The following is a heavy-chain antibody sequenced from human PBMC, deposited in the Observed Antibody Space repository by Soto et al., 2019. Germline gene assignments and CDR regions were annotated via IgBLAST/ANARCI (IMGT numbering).Heavy chain of an antibody. CDR3: PSARRHCRSCATGGPCYYFDY. V-gene: IGHV4-59*01. D-gene: IGHD6-13*01. Sequence: SETLSLTCTVSGGSISSYYWSWIRQPPGKGLEWIGYIYYSGSTNYNPSLKSRVTISVDTSKNQFSLKLSSVNAADTAVYYWPSARRHCRSCATGGPCYYFDYWGQGTLVTVSS. J-gene: IGHJ4*02. CDR1: GGSISSYY. CDR2: IYYSGST.